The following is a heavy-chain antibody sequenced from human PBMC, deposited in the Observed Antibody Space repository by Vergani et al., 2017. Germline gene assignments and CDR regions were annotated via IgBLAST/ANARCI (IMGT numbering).Heavy chain of an antibody. D-gene: IGHD6-13*01. J-gene: IGHJ6*02. CDR2: LYTGGGT. CDR1: GGSISSGSYY. Sequence: QVQLQESGPGLVRPSQTLSLTCTVSGGSISSGSYYWSWFRQPAGKGLEWIGRLYTGGGTSYNPSLKSRFTISVDTSKNQFSLQLSSVTAADTAVYYCARDPLYSTTWPFRLLDMDVWGQGTTVTVSS. V-gene: IGHV4-61*02. CDR3: ARDPLYSTTWPFRLLDMDV.